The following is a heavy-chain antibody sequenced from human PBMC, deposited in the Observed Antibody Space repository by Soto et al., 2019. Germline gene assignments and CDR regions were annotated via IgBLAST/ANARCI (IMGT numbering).Heavy chain of an antibody. CDR3: ARDRGILTPPRVFDP. V-gene: IGHV1-3*01. CDR2: INAGNGNT. Sequence: ASVKVSCKASGYSFTSYAIHWMRQAPGQRLEWMGWINAGNGNTKVPQKLQGRVTMTTDTSTSTAYMELRSLRSDDTAVYYCARDRGILTPPRVFDPWGQGTLVTVSS. J-gene: IGHJ5*02. D-gene: IGHD3-9*01. CDR1: GYSFTSYA.